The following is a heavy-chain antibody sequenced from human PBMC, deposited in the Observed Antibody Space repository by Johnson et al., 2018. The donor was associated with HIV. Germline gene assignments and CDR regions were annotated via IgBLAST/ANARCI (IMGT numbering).Heavy chain of an antibody. V-gene: IGHV3-9*01. CDR1: GFIFDDYA. J-gene: IGHJ3*02. D-gene: IGHD3-16*01. Sequence: VQVVESGGGVVQPGRSLRLSCATSGFIFDDYAMGWVRQVPGKGLEWVSGISWNSGSIGYVDSVKGRFTISRDNAKNSLYLQMNSLRAEDTAVYYCVRDAFDYRDASGRFGGAGFDIWGQGTVITVSS. CDR3: VRDAFDYRDASGRFGGAGFDI. CDR2: ISWNSGSI.